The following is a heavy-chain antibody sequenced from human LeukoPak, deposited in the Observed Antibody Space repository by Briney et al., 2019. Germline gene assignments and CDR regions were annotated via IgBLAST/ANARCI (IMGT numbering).Heavy chain of an antibody. CDR2: ISTYTGRA. CDR3: ARADGTISGTNAFDV. D-gene: IGHD3-10*01. V-gene: IGHV1-18*01. Sequence: ASVKVSCKTSGYRFNVYYILWVRQAPGHGLDYVGWISTYTGRANYAQKFQGRVSMITDTSTSTAYLELTNLTSSDTGLYYCARADGTISGTNAFDVWGLGTMVTVAS. J-gene: IGHJ3*01. CDR1: GYRFNVYY.